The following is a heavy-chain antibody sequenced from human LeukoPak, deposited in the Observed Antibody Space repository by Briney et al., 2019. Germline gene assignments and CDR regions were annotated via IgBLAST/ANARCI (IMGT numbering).Heavy chain of an antibody. Sequence: PGGSLRLSCAASGFTFSSYAMSWVRQAPGKGLEWVSAISGSGGSTYYADSVKGRFTISRYNSKNTLYLQMNSLRAEDTAVCYWAKDRRVAPGGYLGQGTMVTVSS. D-gene: IGHD1-26*01. CDR1: GFTFSSYA. J-gene: IGHJ4*02. CDR2: ISGSGGST. V-gene: IGHV3-23*01. CDR3: AKDRRVAPGGY.